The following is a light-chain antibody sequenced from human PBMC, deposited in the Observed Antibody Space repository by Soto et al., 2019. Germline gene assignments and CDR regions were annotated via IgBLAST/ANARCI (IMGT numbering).Light chain of an antibody. V-gene: IGKV1-33*01. CDR3: HQYFNPRT. CDR2: DAS. CDR1: QDISNY. J-gene: IGKJ4*01. Sequence: DIQMTQSPSSLSASVGDRVTITCQASQDISNYLNWYQQKPGKAPKLLIYDASNLETGVPSRFSGSGSGTDFTFTISSLQPEDSATYYCHQYFNPRTFGGGTKVDIK.